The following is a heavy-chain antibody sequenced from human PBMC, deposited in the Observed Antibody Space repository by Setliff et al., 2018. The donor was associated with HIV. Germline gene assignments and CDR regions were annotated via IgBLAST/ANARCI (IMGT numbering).Heavy chain of an antibody. CDR3: AREDGSYDGGRGAFEI. V-gene: IGHV1-2*06. D-gene: IGHD1-26*01. J-gene: IGHJ3*02. CDR1: GYTLTGYD. Sequence: ASVKVSCKASGYTLTGYDIHWVRQAPGQGLEWMGRISPNSGDTNYAQVRDRVTIIADKSTSTAYMELSSLRSEDTAVYYCAREDGSYDGGRGAFEIWGQGTMVTVSS. CDR2: ISPNSGDT.